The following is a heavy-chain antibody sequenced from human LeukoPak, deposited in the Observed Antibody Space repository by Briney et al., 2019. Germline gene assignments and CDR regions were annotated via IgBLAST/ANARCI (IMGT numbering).Heavy chain of an antibody. D-gene: IGHD3-10*01. J-gene: IGHJ3*02. CDR1: GFTFSNYG. Sequence: PGRSLRLSCAASGFTFSNYGMLWVRQAPGKGLDWVAVVSYDGSDKHYADSVKGRFTISRDNSKNTLYLQMNSLRAEDTAVYYCARDSGDGAFDIWGQGTMVTVSS. CDR3: ARDSGDGAFDI. V-gene: IGHV3-30*03. CDR2: VSYDGSDK.